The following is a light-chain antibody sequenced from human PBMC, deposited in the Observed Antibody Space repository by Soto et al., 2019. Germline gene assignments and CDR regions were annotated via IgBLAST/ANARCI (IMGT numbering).Light chain of an antibody. CDR3: QKYDSAPLFT. V-gene: IGKV1-27*01. CDR1: QDIGTY. CDR2: AAS. Sequence: DIQMTQSPSSLSASVRDRVTITCRASQDIGTYLAWYQQKPGKVPKLLIYAASTLQSGVPPRFSGSGSGTDFTLTISSLQPEDVATYYCQKYDSAPLFTFGPGTKVDS. J-gene: IGKJ3*01.